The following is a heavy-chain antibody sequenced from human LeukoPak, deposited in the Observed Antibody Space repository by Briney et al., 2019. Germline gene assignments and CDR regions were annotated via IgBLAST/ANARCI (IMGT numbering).Heavy chain of an antibody. Sequence: PSETLSLTCTISRDSISGKKYWGWIRQSPGKGLEWIGYIYDSGSTNYNPSLASRVTISVDTSKNQFSLRLTSETAADTAVYYCTRDHGRSIVLQWGQGTLVTVSS. CDR1: RDSISGKKY. D-gene: IGHD2/OR15-2a*01. CDR3: TRDHGRSIVLQ. CDR2: IYDSGST. V-gene: IGHV4-59*12. J-gene: IGHJ4*02.